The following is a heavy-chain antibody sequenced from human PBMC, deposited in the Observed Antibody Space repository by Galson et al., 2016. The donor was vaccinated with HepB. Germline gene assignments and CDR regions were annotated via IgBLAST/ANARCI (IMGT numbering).Heavy chain of an antibody. CDR2: IGANYDYI. V-gene: IGHV3-21*01. CDR1: GFTFATYS. Sequence: SLRLSCAASGFTFATYSMNWVRQAPGKGLEWVSSIGANYDYIYYADSVEGRFTISRDNAENSLYLQMNSLRAEDTAVYYCARETVCSTTDCWGYFDPWGQGTLVTVSS. CDR3: ARETVCSTTDCWGYFDP. J-gene: IGHJ4*02. D-gene: IGHD2-2*01.